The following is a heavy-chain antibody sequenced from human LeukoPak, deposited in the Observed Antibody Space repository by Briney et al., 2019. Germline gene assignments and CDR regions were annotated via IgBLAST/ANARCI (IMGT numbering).Heavy chain of an antibody. CDR3: ARRIVPAALGY. J-gene: IGHJ4*02. CDR1: GGSISGSSFY. V-gene: IGHV4-39*01. Sequence: PSETLSLTCSVSGGSISGSSFYWGWIRQPPGKGLEWIGSIYHSGSTYYNPSLKSRVTISVDTSKNQFSLKLSSVTAADTAVYYCARRIVPAALGYWAQGSLVTVSS. D-gene: IGHD2-2*01. CDR2: IYHSGST.